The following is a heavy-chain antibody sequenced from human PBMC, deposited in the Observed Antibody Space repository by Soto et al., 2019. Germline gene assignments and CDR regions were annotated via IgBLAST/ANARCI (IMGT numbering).Heavy chain of an antibody. Sequence: EVQLVESGGGLVQPGGSLRLSCAASGFTFSSSEMYWVRQAPGKGLEWISYIHPGGQTIFYAESVKGRFTISRDNAKHSEYLQMNSLRAEDTAVYYCARRGSRWGRGTKVTVSS. J-gene: IGHJ3*01. CDR3: ARRGSR. CDR1: GFTFSSSE. CDR2: IHPGGQTI. V-gene: IGHV3-48*03. D-gene: IGHD2-15*01.